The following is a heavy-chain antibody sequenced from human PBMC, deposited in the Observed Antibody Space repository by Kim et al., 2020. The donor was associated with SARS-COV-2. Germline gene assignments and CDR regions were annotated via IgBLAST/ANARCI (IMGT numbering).Heavy chain of an antibody. J-gene: IGHJ4*02. D-gene: IGHD2-2*01. V-gene: IGHV1-69*04. Sequence: SVKVSCKASGGTFSSYAISWVRQAPGQGLEWMGRIIPILGIANYAQKFQGRVTITADKSTSTAYMELSSLRSEDTAVYYCARDGADYCSSTSCYSDYWGQGTLVTVSS. CDR3: ARDGADYCSSTSCYSDY. CDR1: GGTFSSYA. CDR2: IIPILGIA.